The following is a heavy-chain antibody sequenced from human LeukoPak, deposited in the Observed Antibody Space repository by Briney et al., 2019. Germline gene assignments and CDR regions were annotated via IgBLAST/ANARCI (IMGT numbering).Heavy chain of an antibody. J-gene: IGHJ6*03. Sequence: GASVKVSCKASGYTFTGYYMHWVRQAPGQGLEWMGWINPNSGGTNYAQKFQGRVTMTRDTSISTAYMELSRLRSDDTAVYYCARGPRAVPAAKGDYYCYYMDVWGKGTTVTISS. CDR2: INPNSGGT. D-gene: IGHD2-2*01. CDR3: ARGPRAVPAAKGDYYCYYMDV. CDR1: GYTFTGYY. V-gene: IGHV1-2*02.